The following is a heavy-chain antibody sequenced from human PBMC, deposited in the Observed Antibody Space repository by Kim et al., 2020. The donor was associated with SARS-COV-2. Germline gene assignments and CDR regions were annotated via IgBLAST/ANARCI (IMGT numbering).Heavy chain of an antibody. D-gene: IGHD3-3*01. V-gene: IGHV3-11*06. Sequence: GGSLRLSCAASGFTFSDYYMSWIRQAPGKGLEWVSYISSSSSYTNYADSVKGRFTISRDNAKNSLYLQMDSLRAEDTAVYYCASGDFWSGYYSDYWGQGTLVTVSS. CDR1: GFTFSDYY. J-gene: IGHJ4*02. CDR2: ISSSSSYT. CDR3: ASGDFWSGYYSDY.